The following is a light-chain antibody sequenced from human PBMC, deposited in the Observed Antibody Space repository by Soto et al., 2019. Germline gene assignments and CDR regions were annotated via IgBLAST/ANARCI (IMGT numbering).Light chain of an antibody. V-gene: IGKV1-39*01. CDR3: QQSYRAPRT. J-gene: IGKJ1*01. CDR2: ATS. CDR1: QSISNY. Sequence: DIQMTQSPSSLSASVGDRVTITCRASQSISNYLNWYQHKTGKAPKLLIYATSILQNGVPSRFSGSGAGTYLTLTISRLQAEYFATYYCQQSYRAPRTFGQGTKVEIK.